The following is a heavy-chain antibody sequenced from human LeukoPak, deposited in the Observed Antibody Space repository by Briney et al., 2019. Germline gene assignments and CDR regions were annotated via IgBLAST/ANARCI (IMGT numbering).Heavy chain of an antibody. Sequence: GGSLRLSCAASGFTFSDAWMNWVRQAPGKGLEWVGLIKSKAAGGTADYAAPVKGRFTISRDDSKNTLYLQMNSLKTEDTAVYYCSINPGDSRSGYYSTIRFDPWGQGTLVTDSS. CDR3: SINPGDSRSGYYSTIRFDP. CDR1: GFTFSDAW. CDR2: IKSKAAGGTA. V-gene: IGHV3-15*07. D-gene: IGHD3-3*01. J-gene: IGHJ5*02.